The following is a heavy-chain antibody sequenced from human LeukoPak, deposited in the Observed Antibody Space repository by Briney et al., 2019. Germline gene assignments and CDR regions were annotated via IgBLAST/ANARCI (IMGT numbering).Heavy chain of an antibody. D-gene: IGHD5/OR15-5a*01. CDR3: ARDLSGYGMDV. J-gene: IGHJ6*02. CDR2: IYYSGST. V-gene: IGHV4-59*01. Sequence: PSETLSLTCTVSGGSISSYYWSWIRQPPGKGLEWIGYIYYSGSTNYNPSLKSRVTISVDTSKNQFSLKLSSVTAADTAVCYCARDLSGYGMDVWGQGTTVTVSS. CDR1: GGSISSYY.